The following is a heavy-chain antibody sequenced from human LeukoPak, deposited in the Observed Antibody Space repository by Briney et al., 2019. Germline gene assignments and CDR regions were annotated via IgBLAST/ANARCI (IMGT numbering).Heavy chain of an antibody. CDR2: IKSKTDGATT. CDR1: GFTFSNAW. J-gene: IGHJ4*02. D-gene: IGHD3-22*01. Sequence: GGSLSLSCAASGFTFSNAWMSWVRQAPGKGLEWLGRIKSKTDGATTDYAAPVKGTFTISRDDSKNTLYLEMNSLKTEDTAVYYCTTAQFFNSSGSLAYWGQGTLVTVSS. CDR3: TTAQFFNSSGSLAY. V-gene: IGHV3-15*01.